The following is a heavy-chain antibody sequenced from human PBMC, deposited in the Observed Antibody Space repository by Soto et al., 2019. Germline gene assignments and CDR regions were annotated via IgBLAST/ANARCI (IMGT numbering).Heavy chain of an antibody. V-gene: IGHV4-59*01. J-gene: IGHJ4*02. CDR1: GASIISYY. D-gene: IGHD1-1*01. Sequence: SETLSLTCTVSGASIISYYWSWIRQPPWKGLEWIGYIYDSANTNYNPSLKSRVTISVDTPKNQFSLKLNSVTAADTGVYYCARYYNVFWYFDSRGRGTLVTVS. CDR3: ARYYNVFWYFDS. CDR2: IYDSANT.